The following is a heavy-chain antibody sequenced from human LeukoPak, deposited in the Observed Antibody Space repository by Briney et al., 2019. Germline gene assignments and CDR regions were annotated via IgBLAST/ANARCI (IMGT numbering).Heavy chain of an antibody. CDR2: ISWNSGSI. Sequence: GGSLRLSCAASGFTFDDYAMHWVRQALGKGLEWVSGISWNSGSIGYADSVKGRFTISRDSAKNSLYLQMNSLRAEDMALYYCAKATPGIAVAGSFDYWGQGTLVTVSS. CDR3: AKATPGIAVAGSFDY. CDR1: GFTFDDYA. V-gene: IGHV3-9*03. J-gene: IGHJ4*02. D-gene: IGHD6-19*01.